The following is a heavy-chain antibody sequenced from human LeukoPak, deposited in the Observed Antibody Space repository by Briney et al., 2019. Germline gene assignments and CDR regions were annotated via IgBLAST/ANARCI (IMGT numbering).Heavy chain of an antibody. J-gene: IGHJ4*02. CDR1: GSDSTAYG. CDR3: ARHFHSAWFGF. V-gene: IGHV5-51*01. CDR2: IYPGGSNG. D-gene: IGHD5-18*01. Sequence: GQPLRISCKRSGSDSTAYGFAWVGKMLGKGLGWMGNIYPGGSNGRYSPSFQGQVTMSADKSITTVYLQWSSLKASDTAMYYCARHFHSAWFGFWGQGSLVTVSS.